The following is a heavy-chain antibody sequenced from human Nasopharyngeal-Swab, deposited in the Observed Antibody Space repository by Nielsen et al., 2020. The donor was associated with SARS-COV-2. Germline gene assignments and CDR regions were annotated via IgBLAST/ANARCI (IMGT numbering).Heavy chain of an antibody. CDR2: ISYDGSNK. CDR3: AKQTSGRGYYYYYGMDV. CDR1: GFTFSSYG. D-gene: IGHD1-1*01. Sequence: GGSLRLSCAASGFTFSSYGMHWVRQAPGKGLEWVAVISYDGSNKYYADSVKGRFTISRDNSKNTLYLQMSSLRAEDTAVYYCAKQTSGRGYYYYYGMDVWGQGTTVTVSS. V-gene: IGHV3-30*18. J-gene: IGHJ6*02.